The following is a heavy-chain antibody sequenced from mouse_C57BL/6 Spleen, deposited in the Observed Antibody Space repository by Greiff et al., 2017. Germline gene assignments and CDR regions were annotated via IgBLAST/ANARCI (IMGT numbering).Heavy chain of an antibody. V-gene: IGHV1-15*01. CDR2: IDPATGGT. J-gene: IGHJ1*03. Sequence: VQLQQSGAELVRPGASVTLSCKASGYTFTDYEMHWVKQTPVHGLEWIGAIDPATGGTAYNQKFKGKAILTADKSSSTAYMELRSLTSEDSAVYYCTTYYGSSYGYFDVWGTGTTVTVSS. CDR3: TTYYGSSYGYFDV. D-gene: IGHD1-1*01. CDR1: GYTFTDYE.